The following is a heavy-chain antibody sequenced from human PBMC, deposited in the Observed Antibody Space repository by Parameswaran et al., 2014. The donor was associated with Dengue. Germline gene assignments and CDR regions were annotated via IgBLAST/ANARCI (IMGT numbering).Heavy chain of an antibody. J-gene: IGHJ6*03. V-gene: IGHV4-59*01. D-gene: IGHD2-2*01. CDR3: ASLIQGLCSSTSCRYYYYYYMDV. Sequence: RWIRQPPGKGLEWIGYIYYSGSTNYNPSLKSRVTISVDTSKNQFSLKLSSVTAADTAVYYCASLIQGLCSSTSCRYYYYYYMDVWGKGTTVTVSS. CDR2: IYYSGST.